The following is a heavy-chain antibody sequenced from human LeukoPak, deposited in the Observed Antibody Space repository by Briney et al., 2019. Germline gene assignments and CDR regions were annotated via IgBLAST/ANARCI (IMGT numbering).Heavy chain of an antibody. CDR1: GYSISSGYY. J-gene: IGHJ2*01. D-gene: IGHD2-2*03. CDR3: ARVDIVVVPAAMLSYWYFDL. CDR2: IYYSGST. V-gene: IGHV4-61*01. Sequence: PSETLSLTCAVSGYSISSGYYWGWIRQPPGKGLEWIGYIYYSGSTNYNPSLKSRVTISVDTSKNQFSLKLSSVTAADTAVYYCARVDIVVVPAAMLSYWYFDLWGRGTLVTVSS.